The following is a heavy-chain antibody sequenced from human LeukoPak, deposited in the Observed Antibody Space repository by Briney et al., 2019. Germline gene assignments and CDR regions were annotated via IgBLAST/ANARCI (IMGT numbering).Heavy chain of an antibody. Sequence: PGGSLRLSCAASGFAFSDYWMSWVRQAPGKGLEWVANIKEDGSEEYYVDSVKGRFTISRDNAKNSVYLQMNSLRAEDTAVYYCARDGPTAYFDYWGQGTLVTVSS. CDR3: ARDGPTAYFDY. CDR1: GFAFSDYW. V-gene: IGHV3-7*01. CDR2: IKEDGSEE. J-gene: IGHJ4*02. D-gene: IGHD5-18*01.